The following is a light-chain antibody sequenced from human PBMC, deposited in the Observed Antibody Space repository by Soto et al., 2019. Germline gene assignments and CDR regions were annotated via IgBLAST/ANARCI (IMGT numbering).Light chain of an antibody. V-gene: IGLV2-14*01. CDR3: SSFTATSTYA. Sequence: QSVLTQPASVSGSPGQSITISCTGSSSNVGYYTYVSWFQQHPGKAPKLMIYEVSNRPSGVSNRFSGSKSGNAASLTISGLQAEDEADYYCSSFTATSTYAFGTGTKVTVL. CDR1: SSNVGYYTY. J-gene: IGLJ1*01. CDR2: EVS.